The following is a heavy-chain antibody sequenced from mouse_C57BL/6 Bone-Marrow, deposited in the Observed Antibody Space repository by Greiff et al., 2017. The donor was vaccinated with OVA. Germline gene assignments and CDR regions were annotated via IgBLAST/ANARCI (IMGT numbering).Heavy chain of an antibody. CDR3: ASPDYYGSSSDV. Sequence: VQLQQPGAELVRPGSSVKLSCKASGYTFTSYWMHWVKQRPIQGLEWIGNIDPSDSETHYNQKFKDKATLTVDKSSSTAYMQLSSLTSEDSAVYFCASPDYYGSSSDVWGTGTTVTVSS. CDR2: IDPSDSET. V-gene: IGHV1-52*01. CDR1: GYTFTSYW. J-gene: IGHJ1*03. D-gene: IGHD1-1*01.